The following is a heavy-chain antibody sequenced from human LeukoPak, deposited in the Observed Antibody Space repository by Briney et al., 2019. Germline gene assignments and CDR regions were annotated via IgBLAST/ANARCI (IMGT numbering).Heavy chain of an antibody. CDR2: IRYDGSNK. D-gene: IGHD2-2*02. CDR3: AKDGGYCSSTSCYTYYYYYYMDV. Sequence: PGGSLRLSCAASGCTFSSYGMHWVRQAPGKGPEWVAFIRYDGSNKYYADSVKGRFTISRDNSKNTLYLQMNSLRAEDTAVYYCAKDGGYCSSTSCYTYYYYYYMDVWGNGTTVTGSS. J-gene: IGHJ6*03. V-gene: IGHV3-30*02. CDR1: GCTFSSYG.